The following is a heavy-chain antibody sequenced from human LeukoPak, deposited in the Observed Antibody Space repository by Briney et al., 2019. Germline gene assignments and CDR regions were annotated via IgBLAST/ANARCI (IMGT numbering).Heavy chain of an antibody. Sequence: ASVKVSSKASGGTFSSYTISWVRQAPGQGLEWMGRIIPILGIANYAQKFQGRVTITADKSTSTAYMELSSLRSEDTAVYYCARDGSSGGYYMDVWGKGTTVTVSS. D-gene: IGHD3-16*01. V-gene: IGHV1-69*04. CDR2: IIPILGIA. CDR3: ARDGSSGGYYMDV. J-gene: IGHJ6*03. CDR1: GGTFSSYT.